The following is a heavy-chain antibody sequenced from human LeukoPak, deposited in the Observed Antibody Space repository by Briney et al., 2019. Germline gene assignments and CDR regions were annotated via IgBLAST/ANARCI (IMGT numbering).Heavy chain of an antibody. V-gene: IGHV3-23*01. CDR2: ISGSGDFT. CDR3: VRVQTVTFDS. CDR1: GFTFSSYA. J-gene: IGHJ4*02. D-gene: IGHD4-17*01. Sequence: GGSLRLSCAASGFTFSSYAMSWVRQAPGKGLEWVSVISGSGDFTFYADSVKGRFTISRDNSKNTVYLQINSLRVEDTAVYYCVRVQTVTFDSWGQGTLVTVSS.